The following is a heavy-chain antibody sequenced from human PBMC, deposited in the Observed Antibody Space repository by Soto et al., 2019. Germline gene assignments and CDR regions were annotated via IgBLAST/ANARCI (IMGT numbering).Heavy chain of an antibody. CDR3: AKSPGMYYYDSSGYYHYDY. D-gene: IGHD3-22*01. V-gene: IGHV3-23*01. CDR1: GFTFSSYA. Sequence: SLRLSCAASGFTFSSYAMSWVHQAPGKGLEWVSAISGSGVSTYYADSVKGRFTISRDNSKNTLYLQMNSLRAEDTAVYYCAKSPGMYYYDSSGYYHYDYWGQGTLVTVSS. J-gene: IGHJ4*02. CDR2: ISGSGVST.